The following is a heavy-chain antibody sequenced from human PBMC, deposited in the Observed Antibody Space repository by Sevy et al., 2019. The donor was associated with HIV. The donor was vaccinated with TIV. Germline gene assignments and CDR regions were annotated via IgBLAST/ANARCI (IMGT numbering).Heavy chain of an antibody. CDR1: GDSVSSNSAA. CDR3: ARDPRSSGWYIPHYSDY. Sequence: SQTLSLTCAISGDSVSSNSAAWTWIRQSPSRGLEWLGRTYHRSQWYNDYAVSVKSRITINPDTSKNQFSLQLNSVTPEDTAVYYCARDPRSSGWYIPHYSDYWGQGTLVTISS. CDR2: TYHRSQWYN. D-gene: IGHD6-19*01. V-gene: IGHV6-1*01. J-gene: IGHJ4*02.